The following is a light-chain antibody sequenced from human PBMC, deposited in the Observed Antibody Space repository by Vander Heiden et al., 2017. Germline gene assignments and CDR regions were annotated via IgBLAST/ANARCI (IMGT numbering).Light chain of an antibody. CDR1: SPNIGSNT. CDR3: AAWDDRLNGWV. CDR2: SNN. Sequence: QSVLTQPPSTSGTPGQRVTISCSGSSPNIGSNTVNWYQQLPGTAPKLLIFSNNQRPSGVPDRFSGSKSGTSASLAISGLQSEDEADDDCAAWDDRLNGWVFGGGTKLTVL. J-gene: IGLJ3*02. V-gene: IGLV1-44*01.